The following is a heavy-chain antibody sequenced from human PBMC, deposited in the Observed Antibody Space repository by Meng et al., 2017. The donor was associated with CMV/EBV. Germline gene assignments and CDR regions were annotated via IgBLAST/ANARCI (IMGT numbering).Heavy chain of an antibody. D-gene: IGHD2-15*01. Sequence: GGSLRLSCAASGFTFSNAWMSWVRQAPGKGLEWVGRIKSKTDGGTTDYAAPVKGRFTISRDDSKNTLFLQMKSLKTEDTAVYYCARDSPGRYCSGGSCYYYYYGMDVWGQGTTVTVSS. J-gene: IGHJ6*02. CDR1: GFTFSNAW. V-gene: IGHV3-15*01. CDR3: ARDSPGRYCSGGSCYYYYYGMDV. CDR2: IKSKTDGGTT.